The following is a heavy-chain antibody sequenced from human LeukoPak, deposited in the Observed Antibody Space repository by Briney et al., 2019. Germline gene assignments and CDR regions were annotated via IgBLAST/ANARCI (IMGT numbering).Heavy chain of an antibody. J-gene: IGHJ4*02. V-gene: IGHV4-39*07. Sequence: SETLSLTCAVSGGSISSSSYYWGWIRQPPGKGLEWIRSTYYSGSTYYNPSLKSRVTISVDTSKNQFSLKLSSVTAADTAVYYCARIGEGYFDYWGQGTLVTVSS. CDR2: TYYSGST. CDR1: GGSISSSSYY. CDR3: ARIGEGYFDY.